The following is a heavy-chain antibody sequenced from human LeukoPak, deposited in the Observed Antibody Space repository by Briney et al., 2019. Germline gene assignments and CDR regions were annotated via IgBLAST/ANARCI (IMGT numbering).Heavy chain of an antibody. CDR2: IKYDGSEK. V-gene: IGHV3-7*03. D-gene: IGHD3-10*01. Sequence: PGGSLRLSCTASGFTFSNYRMSWVRQAPGKGLEWVANIKYDGSEKYYVDSVKGRLTISRDNAKNSLYLQMNSLRAEDTAVYYCAREPVRKRWFDSWGQGTLVTVSS. J-gene: IGHJ5*01. CDR3: AREPVRKRWFDS. CDR1: GFTFSNYR.